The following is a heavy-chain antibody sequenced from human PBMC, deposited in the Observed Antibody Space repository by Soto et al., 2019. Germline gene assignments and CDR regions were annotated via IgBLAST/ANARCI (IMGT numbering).Heavy chain of an antibody. CDR2: IIPIFGTA. D-gene: IGHD3-3*01. CDR1: GGTLSSYA. Sequence: SVKVSCKASGGTLSSYAISWVRQAPGQGLEWMGGIIPIFGTANYAQKFQGRVTITADESTSTAYMELSSLRAEDTAVYYCANSRPLEWLLDYWGQGTLVTVSS. J-gene: IGHJ4*02. CDR3: ANSRPLEWLLDY. V-gene: IGHV1-69*13.